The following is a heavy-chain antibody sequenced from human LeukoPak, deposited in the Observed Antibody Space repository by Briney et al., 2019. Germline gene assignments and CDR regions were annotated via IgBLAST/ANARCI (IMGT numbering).Heavy chain of an antibody. CDR2: VYYSGGT. CDR3: ARRHRGSYYGKHWFDP. V-gene: IGHV4-39*01. D-gene: IGHD1-26*01. J-gene: IGHJ5*02. Sequence: SETLSLTCNVSGGSISSSSYNWGWIRQPPWKPLEWIGSVYYSGGTYYNPSLKSRVTISVDTSKNQFSLILNSVTAADTAVYYCARRHRGSYYGKHWFDPWGQGTLVTVSS. CDR1: GGSISSSSYN.